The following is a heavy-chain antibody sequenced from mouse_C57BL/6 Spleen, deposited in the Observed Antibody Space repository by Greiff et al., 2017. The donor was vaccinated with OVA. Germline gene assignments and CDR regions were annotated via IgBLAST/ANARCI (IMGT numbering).Heavy chain of an antibody. CDR3: AREYYGSSHYFDY. V-gene: IGHV1-61*01. D-gene: IGHD1-1*01. Sequence: QVQLQQPGAELVRPGSSVKLSCKASGYTFTSYWMDWVKQRPGQGLEWIGNIYPSDSETHYNQKFKDKATLTVDKSSSTAYMQLSSLTSEDSAVYYCAREYYGSSHYFDYWGQGTTRTVSS. J-gene: IGHJ2*01. CDR2: IYPSDSET. CDR1: GYTFTSYW.